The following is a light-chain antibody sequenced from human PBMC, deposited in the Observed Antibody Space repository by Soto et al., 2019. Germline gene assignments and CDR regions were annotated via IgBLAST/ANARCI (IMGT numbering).Light chain of an antibody. V-gene: IGLV3-1*01. CDR1: KLGDKY. CDR3: QAWDSSTVV. J-gene: IGLJ2*01. Sequence: SYELTRPPSVSVSPGQTASITCSGDKLGDKYVCWYQQKPGQSPVLVIYQDNKRPSGIPERFSGSNSGNTATLTISGTQAMDEADYYCQAWDSSTVVFGGGTKLTVL. CDR2: QDN.